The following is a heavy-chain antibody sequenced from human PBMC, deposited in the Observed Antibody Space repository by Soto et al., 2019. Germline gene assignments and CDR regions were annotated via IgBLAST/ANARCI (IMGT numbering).Heavy chain of an antibody. CDR3: ARGAGYYYYYGMDV. CDR2: IYYSGST. J-gene: IGHJ6*02. Sequence: LSLTCTVSGGSISSYYWSWIRQPPGKGLEWIGYIYYSGSTNYNPSLKSRVTISVDTSKNQFSLKLSSVTAADTAVYYCARGAGYYYYYGMDVWGQGTTVTVS. CDR1: GGSISSYY. D-gene: IGHD6-13*01. V-gene: IGHV4-59*01.